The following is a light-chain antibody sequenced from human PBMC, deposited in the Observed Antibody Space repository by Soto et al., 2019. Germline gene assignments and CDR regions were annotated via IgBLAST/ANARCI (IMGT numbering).Light chain of an antibody. V-gene: IGKV3D-20*02. CDR1: QSVSSTY. CDR2: ETS. Sequence: EIVLTQSPGPLSLSPGERATLSCRASQSVSSTYLAWYQQKPGQAPRLLIYETSHRAPGTPARFSGSGSGTDFTLTISSLEAEDFALYFCQHRSSWPPTLGGGTNVNIK. J-gene: IGKJ4*01. CDR3: QHRSSWPPT.